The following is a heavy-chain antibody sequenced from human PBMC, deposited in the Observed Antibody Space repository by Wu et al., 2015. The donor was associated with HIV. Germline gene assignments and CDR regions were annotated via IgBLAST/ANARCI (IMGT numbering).Heavy chain of an antibody. V-gene: IGHV1-2*02. CDR2: INPNSGGT. Sequence: QVQLVQSGAEVKKPGASVKVSCKASGYTFTGYYMHWVRQAPGQGLEWMGWINPNSGGTNYAQKFQGRVTMTRDTSISTAYMELSRLRSDDTAVYYCARESGVDHYDYFDLVIIPPAVMDVVGPRDHGHRLL. D-gene: IGHD3-9*01. CDR3: ARESGVDHYDYFDLVIIPPAVMDV. CDR1: GYTFTGYY. J-gene: IGHJ6*02.